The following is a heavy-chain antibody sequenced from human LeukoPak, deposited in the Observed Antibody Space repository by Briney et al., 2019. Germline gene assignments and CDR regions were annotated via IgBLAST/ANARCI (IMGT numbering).Heavy chain of an antibody. D-gene: IGHD3-9*01. V-gene: IGHV1-69*06. CDR2: IIPIFGTA. Sequence: SVKVSCKASGGTFSSYAISWVRQAPGQGLEWMGGIIPIFGTANYAQKFQGRVTITADKSTSTAYMELSSLRSEDTAVYYCARRVRYLNAFDIWGQGTMVTVSS. J-gene: IGHJ3*02. CDR1: GGTFSSYA. CDR3: ARRVRYLNAFDI.